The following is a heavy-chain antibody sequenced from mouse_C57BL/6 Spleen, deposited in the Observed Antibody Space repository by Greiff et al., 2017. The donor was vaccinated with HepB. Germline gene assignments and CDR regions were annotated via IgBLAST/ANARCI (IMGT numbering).Heavy chain of an antibody. CDR2: IYPGDGDT. CDR1: GYAFSSSW. V-gene: IGHV1-82*01. Sequence: QVQLQQSGPELVKPGASVKISCKASGYAFSSSWMNWVKQRPGKGLEWIGRIYPGDGDTNYNGKFKGKATLTADKSSSTAYMQLSSLTSEDSAVYFCARWYDYEAWFAYWGQGTLVTVSA. CDR3: ARWYDYEAWFAY. J-gene: IGHJ3*01. D-gene: IGHD2-4*01.